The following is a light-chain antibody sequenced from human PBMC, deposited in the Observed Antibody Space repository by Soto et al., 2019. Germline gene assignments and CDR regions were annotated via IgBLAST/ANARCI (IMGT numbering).Light chain of an antibody. V-gene: IGKV3-11*01. CDR3: QQDRHSPLT. CDR1: QNINND. CDR2: ATS. J-gene: IGKJ4*01. Sequence: EIQLTQSPSSLSSSPGDRATLSCRASQNINNDVAWYQQKSGQAPKLLIYATSNWATGIPARFSGSGSGTDFTLTISRLEPEDFAVYYCQQDRHSPLTFGGGTKVDIK.